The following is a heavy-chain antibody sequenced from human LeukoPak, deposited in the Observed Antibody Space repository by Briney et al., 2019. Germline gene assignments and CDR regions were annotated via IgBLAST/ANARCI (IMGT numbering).Heavy chain of an antibody. Sequence: SETLSLTCTVSGGSISSYYWSWIRQPPGKGLEWIGYIYYSGSTNYNPSLKSRVTISVDTSKNQFSLTLSSVTAADTAVYYCARGRRDGYNRMDYWGQGTLVTVSS. J-gene: IGHJ4*02. V-gene: IGHV4-59*01. D-gene: IGHD5-24*01. CDR3: ARGRRDGYNRMDY. CDR2: IYYSGST. CDR1: GGSISSYY.